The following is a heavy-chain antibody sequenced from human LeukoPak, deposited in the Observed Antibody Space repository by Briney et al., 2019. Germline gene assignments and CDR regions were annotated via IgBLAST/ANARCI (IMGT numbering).Heavy chain of an antibody. D-gene: IGHD5-18*01. Sequence: GGSLRLSCAASGFTFSSYSMNWVRQAPGKGLEWVSSISSSSSYIYYADSVKGRFTISRDNAKNSLYLQMNSLRAEDTAVYYCARDESYSYGHDYWCQGTLVTVPS. V-gene: IGHV3-21*01. J-gene: IGHJ4*02. CDR1: GFTFSSYS. CDR2: ISSSSSYI. CDR3: ARDESYSYGHDY.